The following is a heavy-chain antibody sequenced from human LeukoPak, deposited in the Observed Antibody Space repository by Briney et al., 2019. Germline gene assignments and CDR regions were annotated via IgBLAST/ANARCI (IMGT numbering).Heavy chain of an antibody. CDR1: GGSISGSTYY. V-gene: IGHV4-39*01. CDR3: ARFYNISTGYSVAWVVN. D-gene: IGHD3-9*01. Sequence: PWETLSLTCTVSGGSISGSTYYWGWIRQPPGRGLEWIGSLYHSGSTYYNPSLEFRVTISVDTSKNQFSLNLSSVAAAHTAVYYCARFYNISTGYSVAWVVNCGQKGLVAVSS. J-gene: IGHJ4*02. CDR2: LYHSGST.